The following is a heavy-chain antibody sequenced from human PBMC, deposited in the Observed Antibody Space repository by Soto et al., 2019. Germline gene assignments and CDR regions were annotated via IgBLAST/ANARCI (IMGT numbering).Heavy chain of an antibody. CDR1: GFTFSNVW. V-gene: IGHV3-15*07. CDR2: IKSETDGGTI. D-gene: IGHD6-19*01. Sequence: VQLVEPGGGLVKPGGSLRLSCAVSGFTFSNVWMNWVRQAPGKRLEWVGRIKSETDGGTIDYAAPVKGRFTISRDDSNNTLYLQMNSLKTEDTATYYCTPLALKYNSDWYPLSDWGQGTRVTVSS. CDR3: TPLALKYNSDWYPLSD. J-gene: IGHJ4*02.